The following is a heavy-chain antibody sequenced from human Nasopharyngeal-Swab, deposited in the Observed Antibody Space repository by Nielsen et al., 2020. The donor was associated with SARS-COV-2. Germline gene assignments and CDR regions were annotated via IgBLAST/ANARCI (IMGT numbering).Heavy chain of an antibody. CDR2: ISYDGSNK. J-gene: IGHJ6*02. V-gene: IGHV3-30-3*01. D-gene: IGHD3-10*01. Sequence: WIRQPPGKELEWVAVISYDGSNKYYADSVKGRFTISRDNSKNTLYLQMNSLRAEDTAVYYCARGPGDGMDVWGQGTTVTVSS. CDR3: ARGPGDGMDV.